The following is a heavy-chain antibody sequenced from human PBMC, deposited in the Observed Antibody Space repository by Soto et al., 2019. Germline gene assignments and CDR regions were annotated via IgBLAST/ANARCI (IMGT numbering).Heavy chain of an antibody. CDR3: ARVAYNWNRDFDY. Sequence: SETLSLTCTVSGGSFRNFYWSWIRQPPGKGLEWIGYIYYSGRTNYTPSLKSRISISVDTSKNHFSLKLSSVTAADTAVYYCARVAYNWNRDFDYWGQGTLVTVSS. CDR2: IYYSGRT. V-gene: IGHV4-59*12. CDR1: GGSFRNFY. D-gene: IGHD1-20*01. J-gene: IGHJ4*02.